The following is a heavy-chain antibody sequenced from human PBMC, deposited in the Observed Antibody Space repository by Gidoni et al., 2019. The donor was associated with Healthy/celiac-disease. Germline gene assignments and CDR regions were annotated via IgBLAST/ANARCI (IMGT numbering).Heavy chain of an antibody. D-gene: IGHD5-12*01. CDR2: ISGSGGST. J-gene: IGHJ4*02. Sequence: EVQLLESGGGLVQHGGSLRLSCAASGFPFSSYAMSWVRQAPGKGLEWVSAISGSGGSTYYADSVKGRFTISRDNSKNTLYLQMNSLRAEDTAVYYCAKVAWMATTLPLDYWGQGTLVTVSS. CDR3: AKVAWMATTLPLDY. V-gene: IGHV3-23*01. CDR1: GFPFSSYA.